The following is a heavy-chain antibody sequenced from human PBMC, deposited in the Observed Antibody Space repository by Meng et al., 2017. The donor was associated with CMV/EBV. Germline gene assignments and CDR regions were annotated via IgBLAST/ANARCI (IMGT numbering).Heavy chain of an antibody. CDR3: ATRSISYRAEYYLQ. CDR1: GGSFSGSY. J-gene: IGHJ1*01. Sequence: ESLKISCVVYGGSFSGSYWNWIRQSPGKGLEWIGEINNSGGTYYNPSLETRVAISIDTSKKQFSLKLNSVTAADSAVYYCATRSISYRAEYYLQWGQGTLVTVSS. D-gene: IGHD3-10*01. CDR2: INNSGGT. V-gene: IGHV4-34*01.